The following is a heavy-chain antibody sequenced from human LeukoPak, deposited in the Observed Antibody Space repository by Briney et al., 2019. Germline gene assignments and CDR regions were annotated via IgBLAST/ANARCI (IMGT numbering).Heavy chain of an antibody. CDR3: ANDTGGSYLRLFDY. CDR2: ISWNSGSI. Sequence: GGSLRLSCAASGVTFDDDAMRWVRQAPGRGREWGSGISWNSGSIGYADSVKGRFTISRDNAKNSLYLQMNSRRAEDTALYYCANDTGGSYLRLFDYWGQGTLVTVSS. CDR1: GVTFDDDA. V-gene: IGHV3-9*01. J-gene: IGHJ4*02. D-gene: IGHD1-26*01.